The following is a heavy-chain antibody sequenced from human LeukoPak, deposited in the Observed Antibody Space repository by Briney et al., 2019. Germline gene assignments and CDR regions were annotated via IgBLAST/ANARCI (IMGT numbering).Heavy chain of an antibody. J-gene: IGHJ4*02. V-gene: IGHV4-59*01. CDR2: IYYSGST. Sequence: SETLSLTCTVYGGSISNSYWGWIRQPPGKGLEWIGYIYYSGSTNYKPSLKSRVTISVDTSKGQFALKLSSLTAADTAMYYCAGLRYYFDNWGQGTLVTVSS. D-gene: IGHD3-16*01. CDR1: GGSISNSY. CDR3: AGLRYYFDN.